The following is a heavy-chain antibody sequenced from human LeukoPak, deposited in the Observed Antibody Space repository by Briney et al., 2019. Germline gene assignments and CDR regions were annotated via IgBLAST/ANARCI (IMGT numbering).Heavy chain of an antibody. CDR3: AKEGQTPYSSKFSFDY. CDR1: GVTFSSHG. V-gene: IGHV3-30*18. Sequence: GGSLRLSCAASGVTFSSHGMHWVRQAPGKGLEGVGVISSGGTTTYYADSVKGRFIISRDNSKNTLYLQMNSLRIEDTAVYYCAKEGQTPYSSKFSFDYWGQGTLVTVSS. D-gene: IGHD6-13*01. CDR2: ISSGGTTT. J-gene: IGHJ4*02.